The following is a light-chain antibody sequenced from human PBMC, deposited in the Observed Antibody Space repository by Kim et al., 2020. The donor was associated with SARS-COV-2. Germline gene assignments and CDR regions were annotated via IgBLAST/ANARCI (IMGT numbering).Light chain of an antibody. CDR1: SLRTSF. V-gene: IGLV3-19*01. CDR2: GKN. J-gene: IGLJ1*01. CDR3: NSRDSSGSHLI. Sequence: AWGQTVNTTAQGDSLRTSFASRYQQKPGPAPVLVSYGKNSRPTGSPDRVSASSSGNTASLTITGAQAEDEADYYCNSRDSSGSHLIFGTGTKVTVL.